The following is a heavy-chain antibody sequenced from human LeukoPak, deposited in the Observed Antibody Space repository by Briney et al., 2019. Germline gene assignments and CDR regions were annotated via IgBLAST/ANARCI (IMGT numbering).Heavy chain of an antibody. CDR1: GGSVSSGGYY. Sequence: SETLSLTCTVSGGSVSSGGYYWRWMRQPPGKGLELIGYIYYSRSTYYNPSLKSRVTISVDTSKNQSSLNLSSVTAADTAVYYCAREGDYDSSGYHSPFDYWGQGTLVTVSS. V-gene: IGHV4-30-4*01. J-gene: IGHJ4*02. CDR3: AREGDYDSSGYHSPFDY. CDR2: IYYSRST. D-gene: IGHD3-22*01.